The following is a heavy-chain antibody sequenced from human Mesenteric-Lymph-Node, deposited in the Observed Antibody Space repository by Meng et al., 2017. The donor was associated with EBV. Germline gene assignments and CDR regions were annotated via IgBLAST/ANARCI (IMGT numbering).Heavy chain of an antibody. CDR3: ARRIVVVTSNWFDS. J-gene: IGHJ5*01. Sequence: QVQLVQSGAEVKKPXASVKVSCKVSGFTLTELSIHWVRQPPGKGLEWMGGFDPEDDERIYAQKFRGRLTMTEDTSTDTAYMELSSLKSEDTAVYYCARRIVVVTSNWFDSWGQGTLVTVSS. CDR2: FDPEDDER. V-gene: IGHV1-24*01. D-gene: IGHD3-22*01. CDR1: GFTLTELS.